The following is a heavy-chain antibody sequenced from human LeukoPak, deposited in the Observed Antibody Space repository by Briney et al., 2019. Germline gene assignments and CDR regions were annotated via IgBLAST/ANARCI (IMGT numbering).Heavy chain of an antibody. CDR1: GGSISSSSYY. J-gene: IGHJ3*02. Sequence: SETLSLTCTVSGGSISSSSYYWSWIRQPPGKGLEWIGYIYNSGSTNYNPSLKSRVTISVDTSKNQFSLKLSSVTAADTAMYYCARDHSPPHAFDIWGQGTMVTVSS. V-gene: IGHV4-61*01. CDR3: ARDHSPPHAFDI. D-gene: IGHD2-15*01. CDR2: IYNSGST.